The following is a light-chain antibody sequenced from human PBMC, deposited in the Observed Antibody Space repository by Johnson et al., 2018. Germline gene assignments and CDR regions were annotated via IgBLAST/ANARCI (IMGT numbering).Light chain of an antibody. J-gene: IGLJ1*01. CDR1: SSNIGNNY. CDR2: ENN. Sequence: QSVLTQPPSVSAAPGQKVTISCSGSSSNIGNNYVSWYQQLPGTAPKLLIYENNKRPSGIPDRFSGSKSGTSATLGITGLQTGDEADYYCGTWDSSLSAGNAFGTGTNVTV. CDR3: GTWDSSLSAGNA. V-gene: IGLV1-51*02.